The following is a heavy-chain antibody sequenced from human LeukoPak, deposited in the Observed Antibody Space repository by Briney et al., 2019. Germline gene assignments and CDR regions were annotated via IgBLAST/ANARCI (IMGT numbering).Heavy chain of an antibody. CDR2: IYYSGST. J-gene: IGHJ2*01. D-gene: IGHD6-6*01. CDR3: ARPQTSSWYFDL. Sequence: SETLSLTCTVSGGSISGYYWSWIRQPPGKGLEWIGYIYYSGSTNYNPSLKSRVTISVDTSKNQFPLKLSSVTAADTAVYYCARPQTSSWYFDLWDRGTLVTVSS. V-gene: IGHV4-59*08. CDR1: GGSISGYY.